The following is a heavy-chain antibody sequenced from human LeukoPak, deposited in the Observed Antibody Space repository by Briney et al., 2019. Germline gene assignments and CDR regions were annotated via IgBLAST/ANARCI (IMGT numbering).Heavy chain of an antibody. CDR1: GFTSNY. CDR3: ASDGYNYFEF. CDR2: TYTDGTT. J-gene: IGHJ4*02. D-gene: IGHD5-24*01. Sequence: GGSLRLSCAASGFTSNYMSLVRQAPGKGLEWISLTYTDGTTTFYADSVKGRFTLSRDNSKNTFYLQMNGLRPEDTAVYYCASDGYNYFEFWGQGTLVIVSS. V-gene: IGHV3-53*01.